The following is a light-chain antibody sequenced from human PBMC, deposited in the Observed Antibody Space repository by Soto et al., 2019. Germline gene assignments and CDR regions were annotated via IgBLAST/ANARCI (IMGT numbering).Light chain of an antibody. Sequence: SYELTQAPSVSVAPGKTASITWGGNNIGSTSVHWYQQKPGQAPVLVIYYDGDRPSGIPERFSGSKSGNTATLTIRSVEAGDEADFYCQVWDSSSDLVVFGGGTKVTVL. CDR3: QVWDSSSDLVV. J-gene: IGLJ2*01. CDR1: NIGSTS. V-gene: IGLV3-21*04. CDR2: YDG.